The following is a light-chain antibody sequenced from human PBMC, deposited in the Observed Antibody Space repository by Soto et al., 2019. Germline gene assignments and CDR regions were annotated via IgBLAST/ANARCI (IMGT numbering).Light chain of an antibody. V-gene: IGLV1-40*01. CDR2: GNT. CDR1: SSNIGAGYD. CDR3: QSYDSSLRAWV. J-gene: IGLJ3*02. Sequence: QSVLTQPPSVSGAPGQRVTISCTGSSSNIGAGYDVHWYHHLPGTAPKLLIYGNTNRPSGISDRFSASKSGSSASLAITGLQAEDEADYYYQSYDSSLRAWVFGGGTKVTVL.